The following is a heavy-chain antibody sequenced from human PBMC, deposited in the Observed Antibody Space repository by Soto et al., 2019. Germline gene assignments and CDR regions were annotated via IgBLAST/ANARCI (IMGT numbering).Heavy chain of an antibody. D-gene: IGHD3-3*01. Sequence: QVQLVQSGAEVKKPGASVKVSCKASGYTFTSYDINWVRQATGQVLEWMGWMNPNSGNTGYAQKFQGRVTMTRNTSISTAYMELSSLRSEDTAVYYCARFTTLYWYFDLWGRGTLVTVSS. V-gene: IGHV1-8*01. CDR2: MNPNSGNT. CDR1: GYTFTSYD. J-gene: IGHJ2*01. CDR3: ARFTTLYWYFDL.